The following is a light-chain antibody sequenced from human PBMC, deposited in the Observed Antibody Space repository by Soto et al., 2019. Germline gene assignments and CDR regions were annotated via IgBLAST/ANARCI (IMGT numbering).Light chain of an antibody. V-gene: IGKV3D-20*02. J-gene: IGKJ1*01. Sequence: EIVFTQSPGTLSLSPGERATPSCRASQSVSNNYLAWYQQKPGQPPRLLIHGTSNRATGVPARFSGSGSGTDFTLTISSLGPEDFAVYHCQQRRDWPWTFGQGTKVDIK. CDR3: QQRRDWPWT. CDR2: GTS. CDR1: QSVSNNY.